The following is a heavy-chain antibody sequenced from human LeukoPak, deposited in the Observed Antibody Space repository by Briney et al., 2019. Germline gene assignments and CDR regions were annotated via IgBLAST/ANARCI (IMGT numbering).Heavy chain of an antibody. CDR2: ISSSSSYI. CDR3: TRDEGMAPTKRGFDF. J-gene: IGHJ4*02. Sequence: GGSLRLSCAASGFTFSSYSMNWVRQAPGKGLEWVSSISSSSSYIYYADSVKGRFTISRDNAKNTLYLQMNSLRAEDTAVYYCTRDEGMAPTKRGFDFWGQGTLVTVSS. CDR1: GFTFSSYS. V-gene: IGHV3-21*01. D-gene: IGHD5-24*01.